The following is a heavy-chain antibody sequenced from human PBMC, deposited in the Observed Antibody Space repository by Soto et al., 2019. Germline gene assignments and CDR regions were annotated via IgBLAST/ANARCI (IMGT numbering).Heavy chain of an antibody. D-gene: IGHD4-4*01. CDR1: GYTFTSYG. CDR2: ISAYNGNT. J-gene: IGHJ6*02. CDR3: ARLPMTTVTHNGMEV. Sequence: ASVKVSCKASGYTFTSYGISWVRQAPGQGLEWMGWISAYNGNTNYAQKLQGRVTMTTDTSTSTAYMELRSLRSDDTAVYYCARLPMTTVTHNGMEVWGQGTTVTVSS. V-gene: IGHV1-18*01.